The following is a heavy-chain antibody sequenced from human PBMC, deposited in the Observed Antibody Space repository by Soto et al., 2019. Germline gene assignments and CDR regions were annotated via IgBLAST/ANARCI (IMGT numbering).Heavy chain of an antibody. J-gene: IGHJ1*01. CDR3: ARGVVGASTGFQH. CDR2: ISNSGST. D-gene: IGHD1-26*01. CDR1: GGSISSFQ. V-gene: IGHV4-59*01. Sequence: PSETMSLTCTVSGGSISSFQWSWIRQPPGKGLEWIGFISNSGSTNYNPSLKSRVTISLDTSKNQFSLKLSSVSAADTAVYYCARGVVGASTGFQHWGQGTLVTVSS.